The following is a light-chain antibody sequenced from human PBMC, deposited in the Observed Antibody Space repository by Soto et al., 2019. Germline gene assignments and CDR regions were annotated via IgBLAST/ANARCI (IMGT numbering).Light chain of an antibody. J-gene: IGKJ3*01. CDR1: QSVSSY. V-gene: IGKV3-11*01. CDR3: QQRSNWPPIFT. Sequence: DIVLTQSPATLSLSPGERATLSCRASQSVSSYLACYQQKPGQAPRLLIYDASNRATGIPARFSGSGSGTDFTLTISILEPEDFAVYYCQQRSNWPPIFTFGPGTKVDI. CDR2: DAS.